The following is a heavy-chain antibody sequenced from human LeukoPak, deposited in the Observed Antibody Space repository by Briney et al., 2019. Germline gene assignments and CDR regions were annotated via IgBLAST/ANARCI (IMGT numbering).Heavy chain of an antibody. CDR1: GGSISSHY. V-gene: IGHV4-59*11. CDR3: ARDRSGYSYGFDY. CDR2: IYYSGST. J-gene: IGHJ4*02. Sequence: PSETLSLTCTISGGSISSHYLSWIRQPPGKGLEWIGYIYYSGSTNYNPSLKSRVTISVDTSKNQFSLKLSSVTAADTAVYYCARDRSGYSYGFDYWGQGTLVTVSS. D-gene: IGHD5-18*01.